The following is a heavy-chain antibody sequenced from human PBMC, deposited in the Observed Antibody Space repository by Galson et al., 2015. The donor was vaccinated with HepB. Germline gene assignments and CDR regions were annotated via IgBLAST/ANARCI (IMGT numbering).Heavy chain of an antibody. V-gene: IGHV3-49*03. CDR1: GFTFGDYG. J-gene: IGHJ4*02. D-gene: IGHD6-19*01. CDR2: IRSKTYGETT. Sequence: SLRLSCAGSGFTFGDYGVSWFRQAPGKGLEWIGFIRSKTYGETTEHAASLRGRFTISRDDSKNMGYLQMNSLKTEDTGVYYCTAFRDCSGWVLIPRVDHWGQGTLVTVSS. CDR3: TAFRDCSGWVLIPRVDH.